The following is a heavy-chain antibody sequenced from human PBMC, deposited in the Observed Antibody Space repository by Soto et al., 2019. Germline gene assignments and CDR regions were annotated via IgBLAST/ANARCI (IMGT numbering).Heavy chain of an antibody. D-gene: IGHD3-16*02. CDR3: ARDRWYDYVWGSYRFDY. V-gene: IGHV1-18*01. CDR1: GYTFTSYG. CDR2: ISAYNGNT. Sequence: ASVKVSCKASGYTFTSYGISWVRQAPGQGLEWMGWISAYNGNTNYAQKLQGRVTMTTDTSTSTAYMELGSLRSDDTAVYYCARDRWYDYVWGSYRFDYWGQGTLVTVS. J-gene: IGHJ4*02.